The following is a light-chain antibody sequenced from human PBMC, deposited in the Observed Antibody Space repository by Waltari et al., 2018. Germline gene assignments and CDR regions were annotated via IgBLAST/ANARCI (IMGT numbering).Light chain of an antibody. CDR3: QQYYVTDPVT. J-gene: IGKJ4*01. CDR2: WAA. Sequence: DVVMTQSPDSLSVSLGERDTIKCKYRQAILSASNNKNYLAWYRQKPGQPRKLLIHWAAMREDGVPDRFSGSWSGIDFTLTSSGLQAEDVALCYCQQYYVTDPVTFGGWTKVVI. CDR1: QAILSASNNKNY. V-gene: IGKV4-1*01.